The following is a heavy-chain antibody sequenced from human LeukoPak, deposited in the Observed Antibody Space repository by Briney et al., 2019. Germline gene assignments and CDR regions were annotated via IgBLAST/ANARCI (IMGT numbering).Heavy chain of an antibody. CDR3: ASSPVLSND. CDR1: GFTFSDYW. Sequence: PGGSLRLSCAASGFTFSDYWMGWVRQAPGKGLVWVSTISRDATTTGYADSVKGRFTISRDNAKNTLYLQMNSLRAEDTAVYYCASSPVLSNDWGQGALVTVSS. D-gene: IGHD3-16*01. CDR2: ISRDATTT. V-gene: IGHV3-74*01. J-gene: IGHJ4*02.